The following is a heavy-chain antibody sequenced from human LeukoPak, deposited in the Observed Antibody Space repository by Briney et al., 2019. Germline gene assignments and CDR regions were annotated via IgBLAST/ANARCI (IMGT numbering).Heavy chain of an antibody. CDR1: GSTFSSYA. CDR3: AKYSFFGYYDSSGYYPPYYFDY. J-gene: IGHJ4*02. Sequence: PGGSLRLSCAASGSTFSSYAMSWVRQAPGKGLEWVSAISGSGGSTYYADSVKGRFTISRDNSKNTLYLQMNSLRAEDTAVYHCAKYSFFGYYDSSGYYPPYYFDYWGQGTLVTVSS. V-gene: IGHV3-23*01. CDR2: ISGSGGST. D-gene: IGHD3-22*01.